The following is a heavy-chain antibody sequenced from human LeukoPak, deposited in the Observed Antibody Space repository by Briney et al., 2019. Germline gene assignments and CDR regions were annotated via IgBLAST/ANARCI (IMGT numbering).Heavy chain of an antibody. CDR1: GFTFNHAW. CDR2: IKSKTDRGTT. CDR3: TWVGAKYYFDY. Sequence: GGSLRLSSAASGFTFNHAWMSWVRQAPGKGLEWVGRIKSKTDRGTTDYAAPVKGRFTISRDDSKNTLYLQMNSLKTEDTAVYYCTWVGAKYYFDYWGQGTLVTVSS. D-gene: IGHD1-26*01. V-gene: IGHV3-15*01. J-gene: IGHJ4*02.